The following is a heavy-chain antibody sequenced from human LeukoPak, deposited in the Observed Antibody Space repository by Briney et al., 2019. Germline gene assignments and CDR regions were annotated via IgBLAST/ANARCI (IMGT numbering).Heavy chain of an antibody. D-gene: IGHD2-15*01. CDR1: GFTFSSYA. V-gene: IGHV3-23*01. CDR3: AKVAGCGGSGGSCYCVDY. J-gene: IGHJ4*02. Sequence: GGSLRLSCAASGFTFSSYAMSWVRQAPGKGLEWVSAISGSGGSTYYADSVKGRFTISRDNSKNTLYLQMNSLRAEDTAVYYCAKVAGCGGSGGSCYCVDYWGQGTLVTVSS. CDR2: ISGSGGST.